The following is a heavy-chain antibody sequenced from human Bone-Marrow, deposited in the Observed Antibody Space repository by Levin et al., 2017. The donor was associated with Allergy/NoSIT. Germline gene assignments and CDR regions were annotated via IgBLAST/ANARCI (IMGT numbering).Heavy chain of an antibody. J-gene: IGHJ3*01. D-gene: IGHD2-15*01. Sequence: TGGSLRLSCAVYGGSFSGFYWAWIRQPPGKGLEWIVEINHTGNTNYNPSLKNRVSVAVDTSKNQLSLKLNSVTAADTALYYCARGVAVDPRRSDAFDVWGQGTMVSVSS. V-gene: IGHV4-34*01. CDR1: GGSFSGFY. CDR3: ARGVAVDPRRSDAFDV. CDR2: INHTGNT.